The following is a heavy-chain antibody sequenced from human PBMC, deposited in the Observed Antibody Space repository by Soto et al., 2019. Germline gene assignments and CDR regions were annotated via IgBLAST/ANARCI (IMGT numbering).Heavy chain of an antibody. J-gene: IGHJ4*02. CDR3: ASRKSSPYFDY. CDR1: DASGISTKW. Sequence: PSEPLSLTCAVSDASGISTKWWSWVRQSPGEGLEWIGEIHHSETTNYNPSLKSRVTISIDTSKNQFSLKLSSVTAADTAVYYCASRKSSPYFDYWGQGTLVTVSS. V-gene: IGHV4-4*02. D-gene: IGHD3-10*01. CDR2: IHHSETT.